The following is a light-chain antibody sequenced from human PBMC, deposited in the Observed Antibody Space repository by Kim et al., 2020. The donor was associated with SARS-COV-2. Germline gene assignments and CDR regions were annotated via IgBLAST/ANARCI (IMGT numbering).Light chain of an antibody. Sequence: APRKTARITCGGNNIGSKSVHWYQQKPGQAPVLVIYYDSDRPSGIPERFSGSNSGNTATLTISRVEAGDEADYYCQVWDSSSDPWVFGGGTKLTVL. CDR2: YDS. V-gene: IGLV3-21*04. CDR1: NIGSKS. J-gene: IGLJ3*02. CDR3: QVWDSSSDPWV.